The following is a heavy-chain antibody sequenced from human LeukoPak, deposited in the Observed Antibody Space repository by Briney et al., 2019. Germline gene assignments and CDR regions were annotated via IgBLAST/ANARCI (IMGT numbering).Heavy chain of an antibody. D-gene: IGHD3-10*01. V-gene: IGHV1-2*06. J-gene: IGHJ1*01. CDR3: PRHIGGAHTIV. CDR1: GYTFTGYY. CDR2: INPNSGGT. Sequence: ASVKVSCKAAGYTFTGYYMHWVRQAPGQGLEWMGRINPNSGGTNYAQKFQGRVTMTRDTSISTPHLELSRLRSDDPAVYYCPRHIGGAHTIVWGQGTLVTVSS.